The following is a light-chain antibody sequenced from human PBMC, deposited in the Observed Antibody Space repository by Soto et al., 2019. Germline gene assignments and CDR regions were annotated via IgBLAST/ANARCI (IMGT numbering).Light chain of an antibody. CDR3: CSYARSSTYI. J-gene: IGLJ1*01. Sequence: QSALTQHASVSGSPGQSITISCTGTSSDVGSFNLVSWYEQHPGKAPKLMIYEVSKRPSGVSNRFSGSKSGNTASLTISGLQAEDEADYYCCSYARSSTYIFGTGTKVTVL. CDR2: EVS. CDR1: SSDVGSFNL. V-gene: IGLV2-23*02.